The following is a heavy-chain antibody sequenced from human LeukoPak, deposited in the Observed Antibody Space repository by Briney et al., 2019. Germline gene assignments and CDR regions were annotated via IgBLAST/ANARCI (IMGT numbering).Heavy chain of an antibody. CDR1: GGSISSYY. V-gene: IGHV4-59*01. D-gene: IGHD3-10*01. Sequence: SETLPLTCTVSGGSISSYYWSWIRQPPGKGLEWIGYIYYSGSTNYNPSLKSRVTISVDTSKNQFSLKLSSVTAADTAVYYCARVYYYGSGSYVDYWGQGTLVTVSS. CDR3: ARVYYYGSGSYVDY. J-gene: IGHJ4*02. CDR2: IYYSGST.